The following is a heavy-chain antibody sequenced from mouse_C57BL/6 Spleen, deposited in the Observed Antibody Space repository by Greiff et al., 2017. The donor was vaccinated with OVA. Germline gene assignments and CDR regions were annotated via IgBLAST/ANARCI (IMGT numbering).Heavy chain of an antibody. CDR1: GYTFTSYW. D-gene: IGHD3-2*02. CDR2: IDPNRGGT. CDR3: ARSGYYAMDF. J-gene: IGHJ4*01. V-gene: IGHV1-72*01. Sequence: QVQLQQPGAELVKPGASVKPSCKASGYTFTSYWMHWVKQRPGRGLEWIGRIDPNRGGTKYNEKFKSKATLTVDKPSSTAYMQLSRLTSEDSSVYFCARSGYYAMDFWGPGTSVTVSS.